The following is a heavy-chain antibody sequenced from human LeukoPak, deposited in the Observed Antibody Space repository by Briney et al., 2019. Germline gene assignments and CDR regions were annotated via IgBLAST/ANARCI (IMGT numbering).Heavy chain of an antibody. CDR1: GFTFSSYW. D-gene: IGHD3-3*01. V-gene: IGHV3-7*01. Sequence: GGSLRLSCAASGFTFSSYWMSWVRQAPGKGLEWVANIKQDGSEKYYVDSVKGRFTISRDNSKNTLYLQMNSLRAEDTAVYYCARAYYDFWSGYYRDYYYYYMDVWGKGTTVTVSS. CDR2: IKQDGSEK. CDR3: ARAYYDFWSGYYRDYYYYYMDV. J-gene: IGHJ6*03.